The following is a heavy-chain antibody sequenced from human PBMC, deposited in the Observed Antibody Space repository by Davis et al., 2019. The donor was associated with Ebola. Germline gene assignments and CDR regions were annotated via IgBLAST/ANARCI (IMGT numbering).Heavy chain of an antibody. CDR3: TRETSGDY. CDR1: GFTFSSYT. Sequence: GGSLRLSCAASGFTFSSYTMNWVRQAPGKGLEWISSISSGSHYIFYTESFKGRFTISRDNAKNSLYLQMDSLRVEDTAVYYCTRETSGDYWGQGTLVTVSS. D-gene: IGHD7-27*01. V-gene: IGHV3-21*01. CDR2: ISSGSHYI. J-gene: IGHJ4*02.